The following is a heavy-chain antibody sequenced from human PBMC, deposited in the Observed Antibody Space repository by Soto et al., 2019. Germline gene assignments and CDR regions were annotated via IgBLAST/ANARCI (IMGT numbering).Heavy chain of an antibody. D-gene: IGHD4-17*01. CDR2: IIPIFGTA. CDR3: ASTHFRHTVTGHNCFDP. V-gene: IGHV1-69*12. CDR1: GGTFSSYA. J-gene: IGHJ5*02. Sequence: QVQLVQSGAEVKKPGSSVKVSCKASGGTFSSYAISWVRQAPGQGLEWMGGIIPIFGTANYAQKFQGRVTITADEFTSTAYMELSSLRSEDTAVYYCASTHFRHTVTGHNCFDPWGQGTLVTVSS.